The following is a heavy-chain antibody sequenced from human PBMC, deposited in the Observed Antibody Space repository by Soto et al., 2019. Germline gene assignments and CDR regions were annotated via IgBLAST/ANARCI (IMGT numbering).Heavy chain of an antibody. V-gene: IGHV4-59*01. J-gene: IGHJ4*02. Sequence: TSETLSLTCTVSGGSISSYYWSWIRQPPGKGLEWIGYIYYSGSTNYNPSLKSRVTISVDTSKNQFSLKLSSVTAADTAVYYCARVRTSYYGDYELHRDFDYWGQGTLVTVSS. D-gene: IGHD4-17*01. CDR1: GGSISSYY. CDR3: ARVRTSYYGDYELHRDFDY. CDR2: IYYSGST.